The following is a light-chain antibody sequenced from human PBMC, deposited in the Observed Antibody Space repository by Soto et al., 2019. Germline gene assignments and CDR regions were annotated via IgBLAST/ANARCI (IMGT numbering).Light chain of an antibody. CDR1: SSNVGDNL. CDR2: RNN. Sequence: QAVVTQPPSLSGTPGQRVTISCSGSSSNVGDNLVYWYQQVPGTAPKLLIYRNNQRPSGVPDRFSGSKSGASASLAISGLRSEDEADYYCAPWDDRLRRPVFGGGTKLTVL. J-gene: IGLJ3*02. V-gene: IGLV1-47*01. CDR3: APWDDRLRRPV.